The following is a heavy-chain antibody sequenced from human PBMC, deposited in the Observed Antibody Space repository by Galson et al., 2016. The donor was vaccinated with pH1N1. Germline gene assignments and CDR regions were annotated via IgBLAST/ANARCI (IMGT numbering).Heavy chain of an antibody. CDR1: GYTLTELS. D-gene: IGHD6-13*01. Sequence: SVKVSCKVSGYTLTELSMHWVRQAPGKGLEWMGGFDPEDGETIYAQKFQGRVTMTEDTSTDTAYMELSSLRSEDTAVYYCATVIVAGYGMDVWGQGTTVTVSS. J-gene: IGHJ6*02. CDR2: FDPEDGET. V-gene: IGHV1-24*01. CDR3: ATVIVAGYGMDV.